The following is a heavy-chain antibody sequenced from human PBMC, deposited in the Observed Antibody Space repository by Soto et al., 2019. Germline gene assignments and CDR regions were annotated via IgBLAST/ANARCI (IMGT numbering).Heavy chain of an antibody. D-gene: IGHD4-17*01. CDR3: ARSKDYGDYVPPFDY. CDR1: GGSISSYY. J-gene: IGHJ4*02. V-gene: IGHV4-59*01. CDR2: IYYSGST. Sequence: SETLSLTCTVSGGSISSYYWSWIRQPPGKGLEWIGYIYYSGSTNYNPSLKSRVTISVDTSKNQFSLKLSSVTAADTAVYYCARSKDYGDYVPPFDYWGQGTLVTVSS.